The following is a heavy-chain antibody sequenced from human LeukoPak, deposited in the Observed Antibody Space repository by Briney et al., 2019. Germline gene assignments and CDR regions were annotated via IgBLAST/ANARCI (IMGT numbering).Heavy chain of an antibody. Sequence: ETLSLTCTVSGDSISSRNIYWGWVRQAPGKGLEWIGTVYHSGSTYYNPSLETRVIISADTSKNQLSLGLSSVTAADTALYYCARHLYFYGSGSRYFDFWGQGTLVTVSS. D-gene: IGHD3-10*01. V-gene: IGHV4-39*01. CDR2: VYHSGST. CDR1: GDSISSRNIY. J-gene: IGHJ4*02. CDR3: ARHLYFYGSGSRYFDF.